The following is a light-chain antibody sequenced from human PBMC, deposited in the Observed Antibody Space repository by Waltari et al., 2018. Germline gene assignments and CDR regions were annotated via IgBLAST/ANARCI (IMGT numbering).Light chain of an antibody. V-gene: IGKV1-39*01. CDR2: AAS. Sequence: DIQMTQSPSFLSASVGDRVTITCRASQNIANYLNWYQQKPGTAPKLLIFAASKLQTGVPSRFSGSGSGRDFTLTISGLQVEDFAIFYCQQSSASPYTFGQGTKIEMK. CDR3: QQSSASPYT. J-gene: IGKJ2*01. CDR1: QNIANY.